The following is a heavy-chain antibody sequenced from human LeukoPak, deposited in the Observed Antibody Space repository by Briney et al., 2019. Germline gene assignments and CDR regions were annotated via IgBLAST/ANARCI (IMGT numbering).Heavy chain of an antibody. D-gene: IGHD3-22*01. V-gene: IGHV4-34*01. CDR2: INHGGST. Sequence: SETLSLTCAVYGGSFSGYYWSWIRQPPGKGLQWIGEINHGGSTYYNPPLKSRVTISVDTSKNQFSLKLSSVTAADTAVYYCATTMIAEYYFDYWGQGTLVTVSS. J-gene: IGHJ4*02. CDR1: GGSFSGYY. CDR3: ATTMIAEYYFDY.